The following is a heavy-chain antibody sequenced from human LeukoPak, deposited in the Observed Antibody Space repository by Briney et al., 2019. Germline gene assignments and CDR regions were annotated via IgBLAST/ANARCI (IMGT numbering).Heavy chain of an antibody. CDR3: ARDRRDRDYYYYYYYMDV. J-gene: IGHJ6*03. Sequence: ASVKVSCKASGSTFTSYYMHWVRQAPGQGLEWMGIINPSGGSTSYAQKFQGRVTMTRDTSTSTVYMELSSLRSEDTAVYYCARDRRDRDYYYYYYYMDVWGKGTTVTVS. CDR2: INPSGGST. CDR1: GSTFTSYY. V-gene: IGHV1-46*01. D-gene: IGHD5-24*01.